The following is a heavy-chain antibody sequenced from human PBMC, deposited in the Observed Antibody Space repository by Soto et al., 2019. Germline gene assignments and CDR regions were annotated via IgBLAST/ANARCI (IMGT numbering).Heavy chain of an antibody. CDR1: DGSISGYG. V-gene: IGHV4-59*08. D-gene: IGHD2-2*01. CDR2: IYYSGST. J-gene: IGHJ6*02. Sequence: SETMSLTWTVADGSISGYGGSWIRQPPGKGLEWIGYIYYSGSTNYNPSLKSRVTISVDTSKNQFSLKLSSVTAADTAVYYCARTVVYQRLSDCSSTSCYRSDYYYYYGMDVWGQGTTVTVSS. CDR3: ARTVVYQRLSDCSSTSCYRSDYYYYYGMDV.